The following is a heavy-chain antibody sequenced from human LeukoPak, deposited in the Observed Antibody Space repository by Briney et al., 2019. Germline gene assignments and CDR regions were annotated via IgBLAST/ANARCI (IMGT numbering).Heavy chain of an antibody. J-gene: IGHJ6*02. Sequence: SETLSLTCTVSGGSISTFYWSWVRQPPGKGLEYIGYIDYSGSANYNPSLKSRVTISVDTSKNQFSLKLSSVTAADTAIYYCARWRYLDVWGQGTTVTVSS. CDR1: GGSISTFY. CDR3: ARWRYLDV. D-gene: IGHD3-9*01. CDR2: IDYSGSA. V-gene: IGHV4-59*01.